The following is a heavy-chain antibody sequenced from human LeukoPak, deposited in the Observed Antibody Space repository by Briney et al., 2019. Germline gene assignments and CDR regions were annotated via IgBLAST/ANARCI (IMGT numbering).Heavy chain of an antibody. J-gene: IGHJ4*02. V-gene: IGHV3-30*02. CDR3: AKDWRAYCGGDCYSYFDY. CDR2: MRYDENNK. Sequence: GGSLRLSCAASGFTFSSYSMNWVRQAPGKGLECVAFMRYDENNKYYADSVKGRFTISRDNSKNTLYLQMNSPRAEDTAVYYCAKDWRAYCGGDCYSYFDYWGQGTLVTVSS. D-gene: IGHD2-21*02. CDR1: GFTFSSYS.